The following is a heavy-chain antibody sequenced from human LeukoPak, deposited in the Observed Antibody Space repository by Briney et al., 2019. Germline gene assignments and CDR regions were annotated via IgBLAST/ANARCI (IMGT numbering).Heavy chain of an antibody. V-gene: IGHV4-39*07. CDR1: GGSISSSSYY. CDR2: INHSGST. Sequence: SETLSLTCTVSGGSISSSSYYWGWIRQPPGKGLEWIGEINHSGSTNYNPSLKSRVTISVDTSKNQFSLKLSSVTAADTAVYYCARGLGDYDFWSGYYIGGDGDAFDIWGQGTMVTVSS. CDR3: ARGLGDYDFWSGYYIGGDGDAFDI. D-gene: IGHD3-3*01. J-gene: IGHJ3*02.